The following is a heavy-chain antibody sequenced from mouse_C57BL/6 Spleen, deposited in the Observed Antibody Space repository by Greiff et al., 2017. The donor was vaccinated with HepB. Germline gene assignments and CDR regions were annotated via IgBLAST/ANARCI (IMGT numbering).Heavy chain of an antibody. CDR2: INPYNGGT. V-gene: IGHV1-19*01. D-gene: IGHD1-1*01. CDR1: GSTFTDYY. Sequence: EVQLQQSGPVLVKPGASVKMSCKASGSTFTDYYMNWVKQSHGTSLEWIGVINPYNGGTSYNQKFKGKATLTVEKSSSTAYMELNSLTSEYSAVYYWASESLITTVVATGGIDYWGQGTTLTVSS. J-gene: IGHJ2*01. CDR3: ASESLITTVVATGGIDY.